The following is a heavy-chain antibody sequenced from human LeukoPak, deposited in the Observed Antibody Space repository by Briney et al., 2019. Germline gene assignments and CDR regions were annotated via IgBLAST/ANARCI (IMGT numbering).Heavy chain of an antibody. V-gene: IGHV1-2*02. J-gene: IGHJ5*02. CDR1: RWTFTGFY. D-gene: IGHD6-13*01. Sequence: ASVKVSYKASRWTFTGFYMHWVRQAPGQGLEWMGWINPNSGGTNYAQKFQGRVTMTRDTSINTAYMELSSLRSDDTAVFYCARAHLIAAPGYNWIDRWGQRTLVTVSS. CDR3: ARAHLIAAPGYNWIDR. CDR2: INPNSGGT.